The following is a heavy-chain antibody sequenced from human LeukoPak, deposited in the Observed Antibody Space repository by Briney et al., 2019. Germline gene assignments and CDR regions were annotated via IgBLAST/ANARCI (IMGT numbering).Heavy chain of an antibody. Sequence: SETLSLTCTVSGGSISNYYWSWIRQPPGKGLEWIGYIYYSGSTNYNPSLKSRVTISVDTSKNQFSLKLSSVTAADTAVYYCAGRRIAGSDYWGQGTLVTVSS. CDR1: GGSISNYY. V-gene: IGHV4-59*01. J-gene: IGHJ4*02. CDR2: IYYSGST. CDR3: AGRRIAGSDY. D-gene: IGHD6-13*01.